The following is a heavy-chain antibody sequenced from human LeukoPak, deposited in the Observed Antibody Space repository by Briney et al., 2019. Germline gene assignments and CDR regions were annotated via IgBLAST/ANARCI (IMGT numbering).Heavy chain of an antibody. J-gene: IGHJ3*02. V-gene: IGHV3-74*01. D-gene: IGHD5-12*01. Sequence: GGSLRLSCAASGFTFSDFWMHWVRQAPGKGLVWVSRINSGGTVTNYADSVKGRLTTSRDNAKNTLYLQMNSLRAEDTAVYYCLCYDDGAFDIWGQGTMVTVSS. CDR1: GFTFSDFW. CDR2: INSGGTVT. CDR3: LCYDDGAFDI.